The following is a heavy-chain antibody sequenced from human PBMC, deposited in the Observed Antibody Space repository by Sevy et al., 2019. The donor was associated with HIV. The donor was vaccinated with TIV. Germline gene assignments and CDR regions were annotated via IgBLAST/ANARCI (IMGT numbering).Heavy chain of an antibody. CDR1: GGSISSGGYS. CDR2: LYHSGST. Sequence: SETLSLTCAVSGGSISSGGYSWSWIRQPPGKGLEWIGYLYHSGSTYYNPSLKSRVTISVDRSKNQFSLKLSSVTAADTAVYYCARERDVLYYFDYWGQGTLVTVSS. J-gene: IGHJ4*02. V-gene: IGHV4-30-2*01. CDR3: ARERDVLYYFDY. D-gene: IGHD6-6*01.